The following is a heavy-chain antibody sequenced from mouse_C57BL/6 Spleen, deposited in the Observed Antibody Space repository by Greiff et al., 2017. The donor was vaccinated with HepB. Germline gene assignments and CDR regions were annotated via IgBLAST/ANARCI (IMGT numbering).Heavy chain of an antibody. CDR3: ARATGTTDYFDY. CDR2: ISDGGSYT. J-gene: IGHJ2*01. Sequence: EVQLKESGGGLVKPGGSLKLSCAASGFTFSSYAMSWVRQTPEKRLEWVATISDGGSYTYYPDNVKGRFTISRDNAKNNLYLQMSHLKSEDTAMYYFARATGTTDYFDYWGKGTTLTVSS. D-gene: IGHD4-1*01. V-gene: IGHV5-4*01. CDR1: GFTFSSYA.